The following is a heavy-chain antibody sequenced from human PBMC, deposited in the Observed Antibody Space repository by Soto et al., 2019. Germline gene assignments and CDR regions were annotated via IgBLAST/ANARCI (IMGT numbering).Heavy chain of an antibody. CDR2: IAPVVDMA. V-gene: IGHV1-69*17. CDR3: ARALVVIPASALYSFDS. CDR1: GGTFSKYA. J-gene: IGHJ4*02. D-gene: IGHD2-15*01. Sequence: QVQLVQSGAEVKKPGSSVKVSCKAPGGTFSKYAISWVRQAPGQGLEWVGGIAPVVDMADSAQKFQGRVRISADKYTNTGYMELRHMRSEDTAIYYCARALVVIPASALYSFDSWGQGTLVTVSS.